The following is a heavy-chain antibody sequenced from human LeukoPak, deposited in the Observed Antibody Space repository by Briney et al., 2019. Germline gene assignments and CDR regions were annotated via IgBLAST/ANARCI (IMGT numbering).Heavy chain of an antibody. V-gene: IGHV1-18*04. CDR2: ISAYNGNT. CDR3: ARDTSRSGYSGDDYLGAYYDY. Sequence: ASVKVSCKASGYTFTSYGISWVRQAPGQGLEWMGWISAYNGNTNYAQKLQGRVTMTTDTSTSTAYMELRSLRSDDTAVYYCARDTSRSGYSGDDYLGAYYDYWGQGTLVTVSS. J-gene: IGHJ4*02. CDR1: GYTFTSYG. D-gene: IGHD5-12*01.